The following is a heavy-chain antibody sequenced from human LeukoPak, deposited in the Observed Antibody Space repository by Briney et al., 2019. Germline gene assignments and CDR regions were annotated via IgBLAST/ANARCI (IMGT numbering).Heavy chain of an antibody. CDR1: GGTFSSYA. V-gene: IGHV1-69*13. CDR3: ASKTQDDYYYYGTDV. Sequence: GASVEVSCRASGGTFSSYAISWVRQAPGQGLEWMGGIIPIFGTANYAQKFQGRVTITADESTSTAYMELSSLRSEDTAVYYCASKTQDDYYYYGTDVWGQGTTVTVSS. J-gene: IGHJ6*02. CDR2: IIPIFGTA.